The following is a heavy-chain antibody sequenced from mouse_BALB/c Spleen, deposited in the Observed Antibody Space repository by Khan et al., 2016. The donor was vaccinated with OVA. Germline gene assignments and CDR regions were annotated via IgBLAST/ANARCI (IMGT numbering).Heavy chain of an antibody. CDR3: TRDRNYYGSSVYFDY. V-gene: IGHV5-6-4*01. Sequence: QLEESGGGLVKPGGSLKLSCAASGFAFSSYSMSWVRQTPEKRLEWVATITSGGSYTYYPDSVKGRFTISRDNAKNTLYLQMSSLKSEDTAMYYCTRDRNYYGSSVYFDYWGQGTTLTVSS. J-gene: IGHJ2*01. D-gene: IGHD1-1*01. CDR1: GFAFSSYS. CDR2: ITSGGSYT.